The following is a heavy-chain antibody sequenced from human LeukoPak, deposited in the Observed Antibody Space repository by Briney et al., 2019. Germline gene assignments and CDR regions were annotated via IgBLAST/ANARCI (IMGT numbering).Heavy chain of an antibody. Sequence: GGSLRLSCAASGFTFSSYWMFWVRRAPGKGLVCVSRINGDGGTTTYADSVKGRFTISRDNSKNTLYLQMNSLRAEDTAIYCCARGANPGGWFDPWGQGTLVTVSS. D-gene: IGHD4/OR15-4a*01. CDR3: ARGANPGGWFDP. CDR2: INGDGGTT. CDR1: GFTFSSYW. J-gene: IGHJ5*02. V-gene: IGHV3-74*01.